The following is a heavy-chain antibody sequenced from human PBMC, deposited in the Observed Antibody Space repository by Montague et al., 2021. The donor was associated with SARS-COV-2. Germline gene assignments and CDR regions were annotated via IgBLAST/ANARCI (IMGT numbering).Heavy chain of an antibody. D-gene: IGHD4-23*01. Sequence: SETLSLTCAVYGGSFSGYYWTWIRQSPGKGLEWIAEINHSGTTNYNFNPLLRSRVTISVDTSKSQFSLKLSSVTAADTGVYYCARWDPQTLTLIGLRGKSASDYWGQGTPVTVSS. J-gene: IGHJ4*02. CDR3: ARWDPQTLTLIGLRGKSASDY. CDR1: GGSFSGYY. CDR2: INHSGTT. V-gene: IGHV4-34*01.